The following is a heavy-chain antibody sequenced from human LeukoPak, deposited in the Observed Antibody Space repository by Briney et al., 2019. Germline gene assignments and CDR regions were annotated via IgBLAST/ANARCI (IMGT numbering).Heavy chain of an antibody. CDR1: GYTFTGYY. D-gene: IGHD3-10*01. J-gene: IGHJ4*02. CDR2: INPNSGGT. Sequence: ASVKVSCTASGYTFTGYYMHWVRQAPGQGLEWMGWINPNSGGTNYAQKFQGRVTMTTDTSTSTAYMELRSLRSDDTAVYYCASGDPSGAYFDYWGQGTLVTVSS. CDR3: ASGDPSGAYFDY. V-gene: IGHV1-2*02.